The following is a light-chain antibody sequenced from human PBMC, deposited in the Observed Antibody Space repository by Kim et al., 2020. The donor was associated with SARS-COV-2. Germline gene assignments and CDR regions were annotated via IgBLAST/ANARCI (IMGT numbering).Light chain of an antibody. CDR1: QCISSY. CDR3: QQYYSYPRT. V-gene: IGKV1-8*01. J-gene: IGKJ1*01. CDR2: AAS. Sequence: ASSGDRVTITCRASQCISSYLAWYQQKPGKAPKLLIYAASTLQSGVPSRFSGSGSGTDFTLTISCLQSEDFATYYCQQYYSYPRTFGQGTKVDIK.